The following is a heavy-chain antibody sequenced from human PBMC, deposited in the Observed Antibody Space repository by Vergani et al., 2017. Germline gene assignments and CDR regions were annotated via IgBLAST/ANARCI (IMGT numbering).Heavy chain of an antibody. D-gene: IGHD2-2*01. CDR3: ARELTYVPAAELPYYYFCMDV. Sequence: QVQLVQSGAEVKKPGASVKVSCKASGYTFTSYDINWVRQATGQGLEWMGWMNPNSGNTGYAQKFQGRVTMTRNTSISTAYMELSSLRSEDTAVYYCARELTYVPAAELPYYYFCMDVWGQGTTVTVSS. CDR1: GYTFTSYD. CDR2: MNPNSGNT. V-gene: IGHV1-8*01. J-gene: IGHJ6*02.